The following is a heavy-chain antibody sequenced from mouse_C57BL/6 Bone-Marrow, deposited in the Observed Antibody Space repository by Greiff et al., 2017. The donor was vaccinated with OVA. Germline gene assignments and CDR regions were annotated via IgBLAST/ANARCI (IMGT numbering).Heavy chain of an antibody. V-gene: IGHV1-42*01. CDR2: INPSTGGT. D-gene: IGHD2-5*01. Sequence: VQLQQSGPELVKPGASVKISCKASGYSFTGYYMNWVKQSPEKSLEWIGEINPSTGGTTYNQKFKAKATLTVDKSSSTAYMQIKSLTSEDSAVYYCASLYSNSWFAYWGQGTLVTVSA. CDR1: GYSFTGYY. J-gene: IGHJ3*01. CDR3: ASLYSNSWFAY.